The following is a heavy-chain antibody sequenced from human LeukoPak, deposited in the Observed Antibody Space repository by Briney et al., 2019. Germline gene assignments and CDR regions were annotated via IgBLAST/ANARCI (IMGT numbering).Heavy chain of an antibody. CDR2: IRYDGSNK. J-gene: IGHJ4*02. D-gene: IGHD1-26*01. CDR1: GFTFSSYG. Sequence: GGSLRLSCAASGFTFSSYGMHWVRQAPGKGLEWVAFIRYDGSNKYYADSVKGRFTISRDNSKNTLYLQMNSLRAEDTAVYYCARGGGGSYLPWYFDYWGQGTLVTVSS. CDR3: ARGGGGSYLPWYFDY. V-gene: IGHV3-30*02.